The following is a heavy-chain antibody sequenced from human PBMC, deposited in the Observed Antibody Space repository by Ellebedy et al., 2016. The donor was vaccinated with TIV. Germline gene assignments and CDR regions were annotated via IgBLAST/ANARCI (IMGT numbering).Heavy chain of an antibody. Sequence: GESLKISCAASGFTFSSYDMHWVRQATGKGLEWVSAIGTAGDTYYPGSVKGRFTISRENAKNSLYLQMNSLRAEDTAVYYCARSNGDQSEYYYGMDVWGQGTTVTVSS. V-gene: IGHV3-13*01. CDR1: GFTFSSYD. CDR3: ARSNGDQSEYYYGMDV. D-gene: IGHD4-17*01. J-gene: IGHJ6*02. CDR2: IGTAGDT.